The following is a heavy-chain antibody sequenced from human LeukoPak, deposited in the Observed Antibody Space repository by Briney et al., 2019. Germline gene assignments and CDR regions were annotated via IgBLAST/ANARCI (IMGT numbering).Heavy chain of an antibody. J-gene: IGHJ4*02. D-gene: IGHD6-19*01. CDR3: ARDINSGGPGDY. CDR1: GFTFNNYA. Sequence: GGSLRLSCAASGFTFNNYAMHWVRQAPGKGLEWVAIIWYDGSNKYYADSVKGRFTISRDDSKNTLYLQMNSLRAEDTAVYYCARDINSGGPGDYWGQGTLVTVSS. CDR2: IWYDGSNK. V-gene: IGHV3-33*01.